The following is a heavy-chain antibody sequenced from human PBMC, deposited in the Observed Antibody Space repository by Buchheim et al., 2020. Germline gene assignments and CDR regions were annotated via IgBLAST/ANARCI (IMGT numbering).Heavy chain of an antibody. CDR2: ISYDGSNK. V-gene: IGHV3-30*18. Sequence: QVQLVESGGGVVQPGRSLRLSCAASGFTFSSYGMHWVRQAPGKGLEWVAVISYDGSNKYYADSVKGRFTISRDNSKNTLYLKMNSLRAEDTAVYYCAKITIWQVVTAIQDYWGQGTL. CDR1: GFTFSSYG. J-gene: IGHJ4*02. CDR3: AKITIWQVVTAIQDY. D-gene: IGHD2-21*02.